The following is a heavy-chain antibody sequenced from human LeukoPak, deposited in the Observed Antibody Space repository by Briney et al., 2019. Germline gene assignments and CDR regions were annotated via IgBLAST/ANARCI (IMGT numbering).Heavy chain of an antibody. CDR3: ARVPGKYAFDI. Sequence: GGSLRLSCAASGFTFSDYYMSWIRQAPGKGREWVAYISSSSSSTNYADSVKGRFTISRDNAKNSLYLQMNSLRAEDTAVYYCARVPGKYAFDIWGQGTMVTVS. J-gene: IGHJ3*02. D-gene: IGHD3-10*01. CDR1: GFTFSDYY. V-gene: IGHV3-11*05. CDR2: ISSSSSST.